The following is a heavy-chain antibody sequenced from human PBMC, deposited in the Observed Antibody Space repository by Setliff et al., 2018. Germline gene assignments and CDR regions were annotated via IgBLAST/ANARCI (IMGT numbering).Heavy chain of an antibody. Sequence: SETLSLTCTVSGDSISSTSYQWGWVRQPPGKGLERIGSIYYTGTAYYNPSLKSRVTISVDTSKNQFSLQVTSLAATDTAVYYCARHYGGGYKHFDYWGQGTLVTVSS. V-gene: IGHV4-39*01. CDR2: IYYTGTA. J-gene: IGHJ4*02. CDR3: ARHYGGGYKHFDY. D-gene: IGHD5-12*01. CDR1: GDSISSTSYQ.